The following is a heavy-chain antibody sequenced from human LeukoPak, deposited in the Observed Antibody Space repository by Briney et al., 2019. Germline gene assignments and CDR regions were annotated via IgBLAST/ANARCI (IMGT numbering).Heavy chain of an antibody. V-gene: IGHV3-74*01. CDR1: GFTFTSHL. CDR3: VRTTNGPEH. D-gene: IGHD2-8*01. CDR2: VSGDGRTT. Sequence: GGSLRLSCAASGFTFTSHLIHWVRQPPGKGLVWVSRVSGDGRTTNYADSVKGRFTISRDNAKSTVYLQMDSLRVEDTAVYYCVRTTNGPEHWGQGTLVTVSS. J-gene: IGHJ1*01.